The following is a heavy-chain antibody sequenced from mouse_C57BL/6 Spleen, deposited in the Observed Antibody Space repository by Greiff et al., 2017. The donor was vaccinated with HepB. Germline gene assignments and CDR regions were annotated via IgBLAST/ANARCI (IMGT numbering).Heavy chain of an antibody. CDR3: ARSDYGSTYYAMDY. J-gene: IGHJ4*01. CDR2: IYPRSGNT. V-gene: IGHV1-81*01. D-gene: IGHD1-1*01. CDR1: GYTFTSYG. Sequence: VKVVESGAELARPGASVKLSCKASGYTFTSYGISWVKQRTGQGLEWIGEIYPRSGNTYYNEKFKGKATLTADKSSSTAYMELRSLTSEDSAVYFCARSDYGSTYYAMDYWGQGTSVTVSS.